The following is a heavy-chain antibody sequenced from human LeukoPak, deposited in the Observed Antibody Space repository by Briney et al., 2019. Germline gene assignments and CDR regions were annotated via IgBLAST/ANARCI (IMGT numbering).Heavy chain of an antibody. V-gene: IGHV3-21*01. Sequence: GGSLRLSCAASGFTFSSYSVNWVRQAPGKGLEWVSSISSSSYIYYADSVKGRFTISRDNAKNSLYLQMNSLRAEDTAVYYCARGRPDAFDIWGQGTMVTVSS. J-gene: IGHJ3*02. CDR2: ISSSSYI. CDR3: ARGRPDAFDI. CDR1: GFTFSSYS.